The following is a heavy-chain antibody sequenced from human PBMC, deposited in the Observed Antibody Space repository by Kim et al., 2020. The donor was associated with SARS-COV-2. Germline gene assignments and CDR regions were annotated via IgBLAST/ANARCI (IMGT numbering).Heavy chain of an antibody. CDR2: IGSSSSDI. J-gene: IGHJ6*02. D-gene: IGHD2-15*01. CDR1: GFTFSTYG. CDR3: AREVLASTYAMDV. Sequence: GGSLRLSCGASGFTFSTYGMNWVRQAPGKGLEWVSSIGSSSSDIYYADSVKGRFTISRDNARNSLYLQMHSLRAEDTAVYYCAREVLASTYAMDVWGQGTPVTVSS. V-gene: IGHV3-21*06.